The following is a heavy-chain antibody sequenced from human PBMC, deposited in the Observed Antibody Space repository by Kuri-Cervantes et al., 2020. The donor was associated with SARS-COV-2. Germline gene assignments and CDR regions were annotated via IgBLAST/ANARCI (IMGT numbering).Heavy chain of an antibody. V-gene: IGHV4-34*01. CDR1: GGSFSGYY. J-gene: IGHJ4*02. D-gene: IGHD3-3*01. CDR2: INHSGST. Sequence: GSLRLSCAVYGGSFSGYYWSWIRQPPGKGLEWIGEINHSGSTNYNPSLKSRVTISVDTSKNQFSLKLSSVTAADTAVYYCAWGRITIFGVVGFDYWGQGTLVTVSS. CDR3: AWGRITIFGVVGFDY.